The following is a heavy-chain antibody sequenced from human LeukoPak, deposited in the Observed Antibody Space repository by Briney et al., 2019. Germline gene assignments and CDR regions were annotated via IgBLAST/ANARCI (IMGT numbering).Heavy chain of an antibody. CDR2: VSYDGGNE. CDR1: GFTFSNYA. Sequence: GGSLRLSCAASGFTFSNYAMHWVRQAPGKGLEWVTVVSYDGGNEYYADSVKGRFTISRDNSKNTLYLQMNSLRAEDTAVYYCAKPGYCSGGSCYYYFDYWGQGTLVTVSS. V-gene: IGHV3-30*04. CDR3: AKPGYCSGGSCYYYFDY. D-gene: IGHD2-15*01. J-gene: IGHJ4*02.